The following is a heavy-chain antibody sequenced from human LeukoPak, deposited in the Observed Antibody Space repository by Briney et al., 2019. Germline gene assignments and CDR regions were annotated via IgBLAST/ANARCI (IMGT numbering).Heavy chain of an antibody. Sequence: GGSLRLSCAASGFTFSSHWMHWVRQAPGKGLVWVSHIKSDGSSTNYADSVKGRFTISRDNAKNTAHLQMNSLRAEDTAVYYCVRDFGTSDYYFDYWGQGTLVTVSS. V-gene: IGHV3-74*01. CDR2: IKSDGSST. CDR3: VRDFGTSDYYFDY. D-gene: IGHD2-21*02. J-gene: IGHJ4*02. CDR1: GFTFSSHW.